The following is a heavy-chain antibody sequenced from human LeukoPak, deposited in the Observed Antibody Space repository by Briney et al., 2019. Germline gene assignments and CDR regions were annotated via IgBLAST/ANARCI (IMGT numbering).Heavy chain of an antibody. CDR3: ASQWELLDY. J-gene: IGHJ4*02. CDR1: GGSFSGYF. CDR2: IYYSGST. V-gene: IGHV4-59*08. D-gene: IGHD1-26*01. Sequence: SETLSLTCAVYGGSFSGYFWSWLRQPPGKGLEWIGFIYYSGSTYYNPSLKSRVTIPVDTSKNQFSLKLSSVTAADTAVYYCASQWELLDYWGQGTLVTVSS.